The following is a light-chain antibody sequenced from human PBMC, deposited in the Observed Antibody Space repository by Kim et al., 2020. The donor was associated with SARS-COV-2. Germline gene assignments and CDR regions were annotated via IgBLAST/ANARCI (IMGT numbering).Light chain of an antibody. J-gene: IGLJ2*01. Sequence: QAVVTQEPSLTVSPGGTVTLTCGSSSGAVTSGHYPYWFQQKPGQAPRTLIYDTSDKNSWTPARFSGSLLGGKAALTLSGAQPEDEAEYYCLLSYSGPRVFGGGTQLTVL. CDR3: LLSYSGPRV. CDR1: SGAVTSGHY. CDR2: DTS. V-gene: IGLV7-46*01.